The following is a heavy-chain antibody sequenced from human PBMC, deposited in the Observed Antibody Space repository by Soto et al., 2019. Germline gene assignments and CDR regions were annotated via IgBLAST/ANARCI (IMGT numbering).Heavy chain of an antibody. D-gene: IGHD3-22*01. CDR3: ASGPDYYDSSGYYYNWFDP. J-gene: IGHJ5*02. V-gene: IGHV1-69*13. CDR2: IIPIFGTA. CDR1: GGTFSSYA. Sequence: ASVKVSCKASGGTFSSYAISWVRQAPGQGLEWMGGIIPIFGTANYAQKFQGRVTITADESTSTAYMELSSLRSEDTAVYYCASGPDYYDSSGYYYNWFDPWGQGTLVTVSS.